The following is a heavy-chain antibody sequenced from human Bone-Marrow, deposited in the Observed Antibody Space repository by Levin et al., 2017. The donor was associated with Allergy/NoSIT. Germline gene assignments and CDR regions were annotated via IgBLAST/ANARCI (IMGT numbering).Heavy chain of an antibody. Sequence: PSETLSLTCAVYGGSFSGYYWSWIRQPPGKGLEWIGEINHSGSTNYNPSLKSRVTISVDTSKNQFSLKLSSVTAADTAVYYCVRSYYGSGSYYSDYWGQGTLVTVSS. CDR1: GGSFSGYY. V-gene: IGHV4-34*01. J-gene: IGHJ4*02. D-gene: IGHD3-10*01. CDR3: VRSYYGSGSYYSDY. CDR2: INHSGST.